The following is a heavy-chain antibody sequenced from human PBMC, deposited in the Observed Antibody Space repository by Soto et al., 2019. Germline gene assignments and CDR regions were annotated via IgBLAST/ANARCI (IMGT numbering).Heavy chain of an antibody. J-gene: IGHJ5*02. CDR1: GFTVSSNY. CDR2: NYSGGRT. CDR3: ARDLEMATIP. V-gene: IGHV3-53*01. Sequence: GWYLRLSCAASGFTVSSNYMSWVCQAPWKGLEWVSVNYSGGRTYYADSVKGRFTISRDNSKNTLYLQMNSLRAEDTAGYYCARDLEMATIPWGQGTLVTASS. D-gene: IGHD5-12*01.